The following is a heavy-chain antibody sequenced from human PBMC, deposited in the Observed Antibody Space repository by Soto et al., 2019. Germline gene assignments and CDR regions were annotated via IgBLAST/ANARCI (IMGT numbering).Heavy chain of an antibody. Sequence: EVQLVESGGGLVQPGGSLRLSCAASGFTFSYYWMSWVRQAPGKGLEWVANIKQDGSVNFYVDFVKGRFTISRDNAKNSMYLQMNSLRAEDTAVYYCAKVASVAGHDWGQGTVVTVSS. D-gene: IGHD6-19*01. CDR1: GFTFSYYW. CDR2: IKQDGSVN. V-gene: IGHV3-7*01. CDR3: AKVASVAGHD. J-gene: IGHJ4*02.